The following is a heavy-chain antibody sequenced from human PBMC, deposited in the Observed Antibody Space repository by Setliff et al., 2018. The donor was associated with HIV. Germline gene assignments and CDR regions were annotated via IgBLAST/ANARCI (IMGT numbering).Heavy chain of an antibody. D-gene: IGHD4-4*01. CDR1: GGSIVYYY. J-gene: IGHJ5*02. CDR3: ARLWLHYGNDIPRFDP. V-gene: IGHV4-4*07. Sequence: SETLSLTCSVTGGSIVYYYWSWVRQPAGKGLEWIGRIYSSGGTHYNPSLNSRATMSVDTSKNQFFLRLTSVTAADTAIYYCARLWLHYGNDIPRFDPWGQGALVTVSS. CDR2: IYSSGGT.